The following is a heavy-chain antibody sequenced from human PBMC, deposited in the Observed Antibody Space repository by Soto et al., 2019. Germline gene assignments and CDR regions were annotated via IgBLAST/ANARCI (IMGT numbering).Heavy chain of an antibody. V-gene: IGHV1-24*01. CDR3: ATLAWDCNLWLDI. J-gene: IGHJ3*02. CDR1: GYTLTDFC. D-gene: IGHD2-21*01. Sequence: GASVKVSCKVSGYTLTDFCMHWVRQAPGKGLEWMGGIDPEDGETIYAQKFQGRVTMTEDTSTDTAYMELSSLRSEDTAVYYCATLAWDCNLWLDIWGQGTMVTVSS. CDR2: IDPEDGET.